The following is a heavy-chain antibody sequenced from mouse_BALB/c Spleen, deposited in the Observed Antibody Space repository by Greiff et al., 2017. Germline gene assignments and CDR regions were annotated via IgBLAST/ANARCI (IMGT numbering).Heavy chain of an antibody. CDR2: ISSGGST. V-gene: IGHV5-6-5*01. J-gene: IGHJ3*01. D-gene: IGHD2-4*01. CDR3: ARGRPTMIPFAY. Sequence: EVKLQESGGGLVKPGGSLKLSCAASGFTFSSYAMSWVRQTPEKRLEWVASISSGGSTYYPDSVKGRFTISRDNARNILYLQMSSLRSEDTAMYYCARGRPTMIPFAYWGQGTLVTVSA. CDR1: GFTFSSYA.